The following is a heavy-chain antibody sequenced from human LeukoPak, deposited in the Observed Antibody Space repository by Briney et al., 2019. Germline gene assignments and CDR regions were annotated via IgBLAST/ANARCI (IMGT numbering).Heavy chain of an antibody. CDR1: GGSISSYY. CDR3: SGSGSYECPED. D-gene: IGHD3-10*01. Sequence: SETLSLTCTVSGGSISSYYWSWIRQPPGKGLEWIGYIYYSGSTNYNPSLKSRVTISVDTSKNQFSLKLSSVTAADTAVYYCSGSGSYECPEDWGQGTLVTVSS. CDR2: IYYSGST. J-gene: IGHJ4*02. V-gene: IGHV4-59*12.